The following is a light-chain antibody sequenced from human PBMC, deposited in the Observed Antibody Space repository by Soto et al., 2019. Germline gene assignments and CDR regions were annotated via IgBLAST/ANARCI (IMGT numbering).Light chain of an antibody. V-gene: IGLV2-14*01. J-gene: IGLJ2*01. Sequence: QSALTQPRSVSGAPGQSVTISCTGTSSDVGTFNFVSWYQHHPGKAPKLMIYEVSNRPSGVSNRFSGSKSGNTASLTISGLQAEDEAEYYCSSYTSSSVVFGGGTKLTVL. CDR3: SSYTSSSVV. CDR2: EVS. CDR1: SSDVGTFNF.